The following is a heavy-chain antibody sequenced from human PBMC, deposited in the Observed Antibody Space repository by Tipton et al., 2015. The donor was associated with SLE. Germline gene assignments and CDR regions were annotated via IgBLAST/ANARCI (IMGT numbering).Heavy chain of an antibody. CDR3: ARAPGRRSDI. D-gene: IGHD2-15*01. J-gene: IGHJ3*02. Sequence: LSLTCTVSGGSISSYYWSWIRQPPGKGLEWIGYIYYSGSTNYNPSLKSRVTISVDTSKNQFSLKLSSVTAAETAVYYCARAPGRRSDIWGQGTMVTVSS. V-gene: IGHV4-59*08. CDR1: GGSISSYY. CDR2: IYYSGST.